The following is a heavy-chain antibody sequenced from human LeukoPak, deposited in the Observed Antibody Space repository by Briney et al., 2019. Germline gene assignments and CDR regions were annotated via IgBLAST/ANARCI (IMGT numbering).Heavy chain of an antibody. CDR3: VKDHYYGSGSYYRGDY. J-gene: IGHJ4*02. CDR1: GSTFSSYA. V-gene: IGHV3-64D*06. D-gene: IGHD3-10*01. CDR2: ISSNGGST. Sequence: GGSLRLSCSASGSTFSSYAMHWVRQAPGKGLEYVSAISSNGGSTYYADSVKGRFTMSRDNSKNTLYLQVSSLRAEDTAVYYCVKDHYYGSGSYYRGDYWGQGTLVTVSS.